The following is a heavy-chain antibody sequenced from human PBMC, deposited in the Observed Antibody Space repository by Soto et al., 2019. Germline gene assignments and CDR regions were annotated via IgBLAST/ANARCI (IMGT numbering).Heavy chain of an antibody. J-gene: IGHJ5*02. CDR1: GYTFTDYY. CDR2: INPNSGGT. Sequence: QVQLVQSGAEVKKPGASVKVSCKASGYTFTDYYMHWVRQAPGQGLEWMGWINPNSGGTNYAQKFQGWVTMTRDTSISTAYMELSRLRSDDTAVYYCARGNYDIWGGATDWFDPWGQGTLVTVSS. D-gene: IGHD3-9*01. V-gene: IGHV1-2*04. CDR3: ARGNYDIWGGATDWFDP.